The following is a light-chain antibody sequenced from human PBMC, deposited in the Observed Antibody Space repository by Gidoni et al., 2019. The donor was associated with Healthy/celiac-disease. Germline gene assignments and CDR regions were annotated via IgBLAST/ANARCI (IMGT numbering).Light chain of an antibody. Sequence: DIVMTQSPDSLAVSLGERATINCKSSQSVLYSSNNKNYLAWYQQKPGQPPKLLIYWASTRESGVPDRFSGSGSGTDFTLTISSLQAEDVAVYYCQQYYSTPYVTFGQXTKVEIK. CDR2: WAS. V-gene: IGKV4-1*01. CDR3: QQYYSTPYVT. CDR1: QSVLYSSNNKNY. J-gene: IGKJ1*01.